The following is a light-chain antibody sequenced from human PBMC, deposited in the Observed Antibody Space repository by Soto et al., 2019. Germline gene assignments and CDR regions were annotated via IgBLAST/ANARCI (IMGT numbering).Light chain of an antibody. J-gene: IGKJ5*01. CDR2: AAS. Sequence: DIQMTQSPSSLSASVGDRVTITCRASQGISNFLAWYQQKPGKVPKLLISAASTLQSGVPSRFSGSGAGTDFTLTITSLQPEYVATYYWQKYSSVITFGQGTRLEI. V-gene: IGKV1-27*01. CDR1: QGISNF. CDR3: QKYSSVIT.